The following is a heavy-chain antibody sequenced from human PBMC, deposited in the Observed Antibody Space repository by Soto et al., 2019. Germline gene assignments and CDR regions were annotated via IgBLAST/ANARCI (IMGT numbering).Heavy chain of an antibody. V-gene: IGHV1-3*03. J-gene: IGHJ6*02. CDR1: GYTFTSYA. Sequence: GASVKVSCKASGYTFTSYAMHWVRQAPGQRLEWMGWINADNCNPKYSQECQGRGTIARGTSASTGYIELRSLRSEDMAVYYCARERAYAYDFWGGCLRGRYCHGMDCWCQGSRVSVSS. CDR2: INADNCNP. CDR3: ARERAYAYDFWGGCLRGRYCHGMDC. D-gene: IGHD3-3*01.